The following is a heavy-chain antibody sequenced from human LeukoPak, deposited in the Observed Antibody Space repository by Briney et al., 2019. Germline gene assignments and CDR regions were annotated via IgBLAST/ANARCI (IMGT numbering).Heavy chain of an antibody. CDR1: AFTFSNYA. D-gene: IGHD2-15*01. V-gene: IGHV3-23*01. Sequence: GGSLRLSCAASAFTFSNYAMHWVRQAPGKGLEWVSVISGSGGSTYYADSVKGRFTLSRDNSKNTLYLQMNSLRAEDTAVYYCAKSIGGVVVVAADYWGQGTLVTVSS. CDR2: ISGSGGST. J-gene: IGHJ4*02. CDR3: AKSIGGVVVVAADY.